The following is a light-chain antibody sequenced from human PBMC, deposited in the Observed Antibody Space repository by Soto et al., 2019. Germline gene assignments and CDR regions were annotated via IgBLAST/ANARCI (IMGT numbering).Light chain of an antibody. J-gene: IGKJ1*01. Sequence: EIVLTQSPGTLSLSPGERVTLSCRASESISSNYLAWYQQKPGQAPRLLIYGASSRATGIPDRFGGSGSGTDFTLTISRLEPEDFAVYYCQQYGGSPRTFGQGTKVEI. CDR1: ESISSNY. CDR3: QQYGGSPRT. CDR2: GAS. V-gene: IGKV3-20*01.